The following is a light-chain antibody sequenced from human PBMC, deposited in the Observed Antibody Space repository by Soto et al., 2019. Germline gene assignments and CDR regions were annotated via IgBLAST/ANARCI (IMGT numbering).Light chain of an antibody. V-gene: IGKV3-15*01. J-gene: IGKJ5*01. CDR2: GAS. CDR3: QQYYDWPIT. Sequence: EIVMTQSPATLSVSPGERATLSCRASQSVSTNLAWYQQKPGQAPRLLIYGASTRATGIPARFSGSGSGTEFTLTISSLQSEDFAVYYGQQYYDWPITFGQGTRLDIK. CDR1: QSVSTN.